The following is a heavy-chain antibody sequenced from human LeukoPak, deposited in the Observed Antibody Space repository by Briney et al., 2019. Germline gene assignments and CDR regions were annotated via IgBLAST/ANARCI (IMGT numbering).Heavy chain of an antibody. Sequence: GGSLRLSCAASGFTFSSYSMNWVRQAPGKGLEWVSSIGSSSSYIYYADSVKGRFTISRDNAKNSLYLQMNSLRAEDTAVYYCARSIVVVPAAWSYYYGMDVWGQGTTVTVSS. CDR2: IGSSSSYI. D-gene: IGHD2-2*01. V-gene: IGHV3-21*01. CDR3: ARSIVVVPAAWSYYYGMDV. CDR1: GFTFSSYS. J-gene: IGHJ6*02.